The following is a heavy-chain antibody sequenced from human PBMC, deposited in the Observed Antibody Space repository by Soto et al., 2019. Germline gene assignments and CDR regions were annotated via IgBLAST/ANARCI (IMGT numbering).Heavy chain of an antibody. CDR1: VFTFSSYD. Sequence: GGSLRLSCAASVFTFSSYDMHWVRQATGKGLEWVSTIGTAGDTYYPGSVKGRFTISRENAKNSLYLQMNSLRAGDTAVYYCVRSGDGAFDYWGQGTLVTVSS. CDR2: IGTAGDT. CDR3: VRSGDGAFDY. D-gene: IGHD1-26*01. V-gene: IGHV3-13*01. J-gene: IGHJ4*02.